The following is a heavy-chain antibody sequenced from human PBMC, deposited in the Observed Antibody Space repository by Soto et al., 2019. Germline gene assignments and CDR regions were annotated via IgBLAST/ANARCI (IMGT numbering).Heavy chain of an antibody. D-gene: IGHD3-16*01. CDR2: ISYDGSNK. J-gene: IGHJ6*02. V-gene: IGHV3-30*18. CDR3: AKDHRIMITFVDGMDV. CDR1: GFTFSSYG. Sequence: PGGSLRLSCAASGFTFSSYGMHWVRQAPGKGLEWVAVISYDGSNKYYADSVKGRFTISRDNSKNTLYLQMNSLRAEDTAVYYCAKDHRIMITFVDGMDVWGQGTTVTV.